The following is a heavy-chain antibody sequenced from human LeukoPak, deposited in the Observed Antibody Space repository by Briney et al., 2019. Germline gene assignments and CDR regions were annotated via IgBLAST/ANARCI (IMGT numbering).Heavy chain of an antibody. CDR1: GFTFSSYV. J-gene: IGHJ4*02. CDR2: ISYDGSNK. D-gene: IGHD1-7*01. V-gene: IGHV3-30*18. Sequence: GGSLRLSCAASGFTFSSYVMHWVRQAPGKGLEWVAVISYDGSNKYYADSVKGRFTISRDNSKNTLYLQMNSLRAEDTAVYYCAKDSGGTTFDYWGQGTLVTVSS. CDR3: AKDSGGTTFDY.